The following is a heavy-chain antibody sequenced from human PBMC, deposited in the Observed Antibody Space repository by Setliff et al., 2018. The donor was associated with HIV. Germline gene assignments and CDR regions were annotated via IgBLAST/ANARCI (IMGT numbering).Heavy chain of an antibody. CDR2: IYYSGST. V-gene: IGHV4-39*01. D-gene: IGHD3-10*01. CDR1: GGSISSSSYY. J-gene: IGHJ2*01. Sequence: PSETLSLTCTVSGGSISSSSYYWGWIRQPPGKGLEWIGSIYYSGSTYYNPSLKSRVTISVDTSKNQFSLKLSSVTAADTAVYYCAAGLWFGEFSLWQYWHFDLWGQGTLVTVSS. CDR3: AAGLWFGEFSLWQYWHFDL.